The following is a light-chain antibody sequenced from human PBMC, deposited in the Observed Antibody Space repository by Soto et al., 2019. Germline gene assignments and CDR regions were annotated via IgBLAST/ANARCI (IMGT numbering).Light chain of an antibody. J-gene: IGLJ1*01. CDR3: GSWASSLSAYV. Sequence: QSLLGQPPAVSATPGQKVTISCSVSSSNIGGNSVSWYQQLPGTAPKLLISDDNKRPSGIPDRFSGSKSGTSATLGITGFQTGDEADYYCGSWASSLSAYVFGTGTKVTVL. CDR2: DDN. V-gene: IGLV1-51*01. CDR1: SSNIGGNS.